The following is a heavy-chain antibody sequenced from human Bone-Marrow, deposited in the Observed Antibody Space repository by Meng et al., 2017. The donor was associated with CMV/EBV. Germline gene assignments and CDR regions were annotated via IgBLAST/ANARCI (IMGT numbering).Heavy chain of an antibody. V-gene: IGHV3-21*01. D-gene: IGHD2-2*01. CDR2: ISSSSSYI. Sequence: GESLKISCAASGFTFSSYAMHWVRQAPGKGLEWVSSISSSSSYIYYADSVKGRFTISRDNAKNSLYLQMNSLRAEDTAVYYCARDNIVVVPAAPAHYYYGMDVWGQGTTVTVSS. J-gene: IGHJ6*02. CDR1: GFTFSSYA. CDR3: ARDNIVVVPAAPAHYYYGMDV.